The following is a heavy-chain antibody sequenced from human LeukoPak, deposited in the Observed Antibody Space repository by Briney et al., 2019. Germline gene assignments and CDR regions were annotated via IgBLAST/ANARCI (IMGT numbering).Heavy chain of an antibody. CDR2: ISSSGSTI. D-gene: IGHD3-10*02. Sequence: GGSLRLSCAASGFPFSSYSMNWVRQAPGKGLEWVSYISSSGSTIYYADSVKGRFTISRDNAKNSLYLQMNSLRAEDTAVYYCAELGITMIGGVWGKGTTVTISS. CDR1: GFPFSSYS. V-gene: IGHV3-48*04. CDR3: AELGITMIGGV. J-gene: IGHJ6*04.